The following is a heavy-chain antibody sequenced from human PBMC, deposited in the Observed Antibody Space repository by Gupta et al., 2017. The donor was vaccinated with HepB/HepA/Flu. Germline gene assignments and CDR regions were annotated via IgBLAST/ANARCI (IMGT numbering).Heavy chain of an antibody. Sequence: QVQLVQSGAEVKVPGASVKVSCKASGLAFRDYYWHWVRQAPGQGLEWLGWLYTNSGASKPTQKFQGRVTMTRDSSINTVYMELSSLKSDDTAVYYCARELRQPNDVGSFDIWGHGTLVTVSS. CDR1: GLAFRDYY. V-gene: IGHV1-2*02. CDR3: ARELRQPNDVGSFDI. CDR2: LYTNSGAS. D-gene: IGHD1-1*01. J-gene: IGHJ3*02.